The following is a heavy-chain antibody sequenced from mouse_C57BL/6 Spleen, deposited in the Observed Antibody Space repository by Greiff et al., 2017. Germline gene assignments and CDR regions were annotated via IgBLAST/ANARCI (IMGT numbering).Heavy chain of an antibody. CDR2: IYPGDGDT. D-gene: IGHD1-1*01. V-gene: IGHV1-82*01. Sequence: VQLQQSGPELVKPGASVKISCRASGYAFSSSWMNWVKQRPGKGLEWIGRIYPGDGDTNYNGKFTWNATLTAAKSSSTAYMQLSSLTSEDSAVYFCARSPNYYGSSYYYAMDYWGQGTSVTVSS. J-gene: IGHJ4*01. CDR1: GYAFSSSW. CDR3: ARSPNYYGSSYYYAMDY.